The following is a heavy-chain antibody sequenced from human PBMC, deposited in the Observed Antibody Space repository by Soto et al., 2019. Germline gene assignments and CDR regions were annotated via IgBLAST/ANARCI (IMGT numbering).Heavy chain of an antibody. CDR1: GGSISSYY. D-gene: IGHD6-6*01. V-gene: IGHV4-59*01. CDR2: IYYSGST. J-gene: IGHJ4*02. CDR3: AREGEYSSSLDY. Sequence: SETLSLTCTVSGGSISSYYWSWIRQPPGKGLEWIGYIYYSGSTNYNPSLKSRVTISVDTSKNQFSLKLSSVTAADTAMYYCAREGEYSSSLDYWGQGTLVTVSS.